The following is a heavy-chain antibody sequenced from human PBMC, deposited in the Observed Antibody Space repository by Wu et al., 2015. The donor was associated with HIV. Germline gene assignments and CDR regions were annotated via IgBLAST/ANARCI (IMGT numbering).Heavy chain of an antibody. CDR1: GYTFTGYY. CDR3: ARAGIAVAGTHYYGMDV. D-gene: IGHD6-19*01. J-gene: IGHJ6*02. V-gene: IGHV1-2*02. CDR2: MNANSGGT. Sequence: QVQLVQSGAEVKKPGASVKVSCKASGYTFTGYYMHWVRQAPGQGLEWMGWMNANSGGTNYAQKFQGRVTMTRDTSISTAYMELSRLKSDDTAVYYCARAGIAVAGTHYYGMDVWGQGTTVTVSS.